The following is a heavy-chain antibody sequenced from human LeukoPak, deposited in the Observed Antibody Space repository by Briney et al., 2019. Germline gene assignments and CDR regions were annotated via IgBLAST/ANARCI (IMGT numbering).Heavy chain of an antibody. J-gene: IGHJ5*02. D-gene: IGHD1-14*01. CDR3: ARKNRRVPFDP. V-gene: IGHV4-34*01. CDR1: GGSFSGYY. CDR2: INHSGST. Sequence: PSETLSLTCAVYGGSFSGYYWSWIRQPPGKGLEWIGEINHSGSTNYNPSLKSRVTISVDTSENQFSLKLSSVTAADTAVYYCARKNRRVPFDPWGQGTLVTVSS.